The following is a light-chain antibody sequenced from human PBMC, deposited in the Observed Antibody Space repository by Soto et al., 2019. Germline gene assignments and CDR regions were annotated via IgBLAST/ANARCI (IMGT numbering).Light chain of an antibody. CDR2: DAS. CDR3: QQYDNLPYT. V-gene: IGKV1-33*01. Sequence: DIQMTQSPSSLSASVGDRVTITCQASQDIIDYLNWYQQKPGKAPKLLIYDASNLETGVPSSFSGSGSGTDFTFTISSLQPEDIATYYCQQYDNLPYTFGQGTKLEIK. CDR1: QDIIDY. J-gene: IGKJ2*01.